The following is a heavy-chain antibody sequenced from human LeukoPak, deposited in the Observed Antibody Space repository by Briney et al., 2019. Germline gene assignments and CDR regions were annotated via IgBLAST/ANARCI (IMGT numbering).Heavy chain of an antibody. CDR2: IWYDGSNK. V-gene: IGHV3-33*01. J-gene: IGHJ5*02. CDR3: AREYSAGWFDP. CDR1: GFTFSSYG. Sequence: GGSLRLSCAASGFTFSSYGMHWVRQAPGKGLEWVAVIWYDGSNKFYADSVKGRFTISRGNSKNTLYLQMNSLRAEDTAVYYCAREYSAGWFDPWGQGTLVTLSS. D-gene: IGHD6-19*01.